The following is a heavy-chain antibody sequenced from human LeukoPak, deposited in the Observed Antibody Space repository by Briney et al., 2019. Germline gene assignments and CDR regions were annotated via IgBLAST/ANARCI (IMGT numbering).Heavy chain of an antibody. CDR1: GGTFTSYY. Sequence: GSSVKVSCKASGGTFTSYYMHWVRQAPGQGLEWMGIINPSGGSTSYAQKFQGRVTMTRDTSTSTVYMELSSLRSEDTAVYYCARTSYGDYLMDGMDVWGQGTTVTVSS. J-gene: IGHJ6*02. V-gene: IGHV1-46*01. CDR3: ARTSYGDYLMDGMDV. D-gene: IGHD4-17*01. CDR2: INPSGGST.